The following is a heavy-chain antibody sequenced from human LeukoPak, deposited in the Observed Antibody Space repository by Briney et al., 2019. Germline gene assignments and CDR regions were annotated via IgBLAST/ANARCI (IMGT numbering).Heavy chain of an antibody. D-gene: IGHD2-2*01. Sequence: SETLSLTCTVSGGSISSGGYYWSWLRQHPGKGLEWIGYISYSGSTYYNPSLKSRVTISVDTSKNQFSLKLSSVTAADTAVYYCARETRCSSTSCPERLVDYWGQGTLVTVSS. CDR3: ARETRCSSTSCPERLVDY. J-gene: IGHJ4*02. CDR2: ISYSGST. V-gene: IGHV4-31*03. CDR1: GGSISSGGYY.